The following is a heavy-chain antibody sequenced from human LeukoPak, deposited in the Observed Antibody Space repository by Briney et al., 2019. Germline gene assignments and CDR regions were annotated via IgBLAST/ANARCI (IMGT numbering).Heavy chain of an antibody. CDR1: GFTFSSYS. Sequence: PGGSLRLSCAASGFTFSSYSMNWVRQAPGKGLEWVSYISSSSSTIYYADSVKGRFTISRDNAKNSLYLQMNSLRAEDTAVYYCARDLEGLRFLEWSPLDYWGQGTLVTVSS. CDR2: ISSSSSTI. D-gene: IGHD3-3*01. CDR3: ARDLEGLRFLEWSPLDY. J-gene: IGHJ4*02. V-gene: IGHV3-48*01.